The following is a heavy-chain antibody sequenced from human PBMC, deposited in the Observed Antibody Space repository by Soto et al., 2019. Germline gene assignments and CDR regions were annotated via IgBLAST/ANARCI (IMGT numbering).Heavy chain of an antibody. J-gene: IGHJ5*01. D-gene: IGHD3-3*01. CDR1: GGTLSSYS. CDR3: ATRVSISGVVISWFDP. Sequence: QVQLVQSGAEVKEPGSSVKVSCKASGGTLSSYSISWVRQAPGQGLEWMGGIIPILGTVQYAQMFQGRLTITADESTSTAYMELSRLKSDDTAVYYCATRVSISGVVISWFDPWGRGTLVTVSS. V-gene: IGHV1-69*01. CDR2: IIPILGTV.